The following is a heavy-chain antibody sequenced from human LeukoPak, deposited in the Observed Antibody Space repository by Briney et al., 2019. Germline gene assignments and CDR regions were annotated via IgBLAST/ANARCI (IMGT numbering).Heavy chain of an antibody. J-gene: IGHJ4*02. CDR2: ISAYNGNT. V-gene: IGHV1-18*01. CDR1: GYSFTSYG. D-gene: IGHD4-17*01. Sequence: ASVKDSCKASGYSFTSYGISWVRQAPGQGLEWMGWISAYNGNTNYAQRLQGRVTMTTDTSTSTAYMELRSLRSDDTAVYYCARGGVVTVTPDYRGQGTLVTVSS. CDR3: ARGGVVTVTPDY.